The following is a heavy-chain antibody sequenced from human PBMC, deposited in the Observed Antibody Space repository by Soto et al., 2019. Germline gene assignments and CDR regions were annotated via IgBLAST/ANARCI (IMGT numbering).Heavy chain of an antibody. Sequence: GASVKGSWKSAGYSFSEDVSSLVRQAPGQGLEWMGWISAYNGNTNYAQNFQGRVTMTTDTSTSTAYMELRSLRSDDTAVYYCARAGTAMDYWVQGTQVTVPQ. CDR2: ISAYNGNT. J-gene: IGHJ4*02. CDR1: GYSFSEDV. CDR3: ARAGTAMDY. V-gene: IGHV1-18*01. D-gene: IGHD2-21*02.